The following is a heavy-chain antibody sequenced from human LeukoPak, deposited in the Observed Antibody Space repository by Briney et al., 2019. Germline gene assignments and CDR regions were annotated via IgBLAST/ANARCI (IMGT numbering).Heavy chain of an antibody. V-gene: IGHV3-23*01. CDR1: GFTFSSYG. D-gene: IGHD3-9*01. CDR3: AKDRYFDWLALLFDY. Sequence: GGSLRLSCAASGFTFSSYGMSWVRQAPGKGLEWVSAISGSGGSTYYADSVKGRFTISRDNSKNTLYLQMNSLRAEDTAVYYCAKDRYFDWLALLFDYWGQGTLVTVSS. CDR2: ISGSGGST. J-gene: IGHJ4*02.